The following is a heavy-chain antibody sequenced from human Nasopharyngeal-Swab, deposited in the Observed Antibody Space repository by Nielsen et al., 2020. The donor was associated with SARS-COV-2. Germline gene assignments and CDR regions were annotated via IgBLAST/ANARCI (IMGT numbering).Heavy chain of an antibody. CDR3: AKGTGYDILTGFPHV. V-gene: IGHV3-11*01. Sequence: GESLKISCAASGFTFSDYYMSWIRQAPGKGLEWVSYISSSGSTIYYADSVKGRFTISRDNAKNSLYLQMNSLRAEDTALYYCAKGTGYDILTGFPHVWGQGTLVTVSS. J-gene: IGHJ4*02. D-gene: IGHD3-9*01. CDR2: ISSSGSTI. CDR1: GFTFSDYY.